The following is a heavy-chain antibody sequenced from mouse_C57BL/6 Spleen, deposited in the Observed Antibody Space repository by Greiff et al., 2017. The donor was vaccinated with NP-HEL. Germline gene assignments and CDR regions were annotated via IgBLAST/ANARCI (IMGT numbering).Heavy chain of an antibody. V-gene: IGHV1-64*01. D-gene: IGHD1-1*01. CDR3: ARDEHSSYVRYFDV. CDR2: IHPNSGST. J-gene: IGHJ1*03. CDR1: GYTFTSYW. Sequence: QVQLQQPGAELVKPGASVKLSCKASGYTFTSYWMHWVKQRPGQGLEWIGMIHPNSGSTNYNEKFKSKATLTVDKSSSTAYMQLSSLTSEDSAVYYCARDEHSSYVRYFDVWGTGTTVTVSS.